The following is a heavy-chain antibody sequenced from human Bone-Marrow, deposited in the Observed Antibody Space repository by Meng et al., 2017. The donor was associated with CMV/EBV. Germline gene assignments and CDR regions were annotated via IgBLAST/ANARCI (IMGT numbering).Heavy chain of an antibody. V-gene: IGHV3-30*02. CDR3: AKVRRPGGLQYPLLDAFDI. Sequence: GESLKISCAASGFTFSSYGMHWVRQAPGKGLEWVAFIRYDGSNKYYADSVKGRFTISRDNSNNTLYLQMNSLRGEDTAIYYCAKVRRPGGLQYPLLDAFDIWGQGTMVTVSS. D-gene: IGHD5-24*01. CDR1: GFTFSSYG. J-gene: IGHJ3*02. CDR2: IRYDGSNK.